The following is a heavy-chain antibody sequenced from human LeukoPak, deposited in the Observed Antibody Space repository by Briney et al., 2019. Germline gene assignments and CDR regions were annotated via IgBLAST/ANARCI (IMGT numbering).Heavy chain of an antibody. D-gene: IGHD3-3*01. CDR2: INHSRST. CDR1: GGSFSGYY. V-gene: IGHV4-34*01. CDR3: ARQKYYDFWSGYYTGPGRYGMDV. Sequence: SETLSLTCAVYGGSFSGYYWSWIRQPPGKGLEWIGEINHSRSTNYNPSLKSRVTISVDTSKNQFSLKLSSVTAADTAVYYCARQKYYDFWSGYYTGPGRYGMDVWGQGTTVTVSS. J-gene: IGHJ6*02.